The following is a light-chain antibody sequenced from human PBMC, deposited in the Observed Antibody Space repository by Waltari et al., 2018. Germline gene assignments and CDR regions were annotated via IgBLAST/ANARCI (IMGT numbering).Light chain of an antibody. CDR3: CSYAGSSTLV. J-gene: IGLJ2*01. Sequence: QSALTQPASVSGSPGQSITISCTGTSSDVGSFNLASWYQQHPGKAPKLMIYEGGKRPSGGSNRFSGSKSGNTASLTISGLQAEDEVDYYCCSYAGSSTLVFGGGTKLTVL. CDR1: SSDVGSFNL. CDR2: EGG. V-gene: IGLV2-23*01.